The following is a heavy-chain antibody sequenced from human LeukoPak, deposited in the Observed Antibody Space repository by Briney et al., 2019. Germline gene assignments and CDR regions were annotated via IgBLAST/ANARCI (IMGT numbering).Heavy chain of an antibody. D-gene: IGHD6-19*01. CDR3: VKSGSRWYMGVGDY. CDR2: IDSNGGST. V-gene: IGHV3-64D*06. CDR1: GFTVSSNY. J-gene: IGHJ4*02. Sequence: PGGSLRLSCAASGFTVSSNYMGWVRQAPGKRLEYVSAIDSNGGSTYYADSVKGRFTISSDKSKNTLYLQMTSLRAEDTAVYYCVKSGSRWYMGVGDYWGQGTLVTVSS.